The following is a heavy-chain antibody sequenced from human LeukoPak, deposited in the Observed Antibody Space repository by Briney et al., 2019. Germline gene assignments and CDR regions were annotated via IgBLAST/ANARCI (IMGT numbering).Heavy chain of an antibody. Sequence: SQTLSLTCTVSGGSISSGSYYWSWIRQPAGKGLEWIGRIYTSGSTNYNPSLKSRVTISVGTSKNQFSLKLSSVTAADTAVYYCARAAENYDSSGYFPGFDYWGQGTLVTVSS. J-gene: IGHJ4*02. CDR1: GGSISSGSYY. CDR2: IYTSGST. D-gene: IGHD3-22*01. V-gene: IGHV4-61*02. CDR3: ARAAENYDSSGYFPGFDY.